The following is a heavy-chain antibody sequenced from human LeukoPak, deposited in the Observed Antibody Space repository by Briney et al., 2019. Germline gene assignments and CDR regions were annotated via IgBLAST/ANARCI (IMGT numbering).Heavy chain of an antibody. CDR3: ARLVGSGSSDY. CDR1: GGSISSSSYY. J-gene: IGHJ4*02. V-gene: IGHV4-39*01. D-gene: IGHD3-10*01. CDR2: IYYSGST. Sequence: SETLSLTCTVSGGSISSSSYYWGWIRQPPGKGLVWIGSIYYSGSTYYNPSLKSRVTISVDTSKNQFSLKLSSVTAADTAVYYCARLVGSGSSDYWGQGTLVTVSS.